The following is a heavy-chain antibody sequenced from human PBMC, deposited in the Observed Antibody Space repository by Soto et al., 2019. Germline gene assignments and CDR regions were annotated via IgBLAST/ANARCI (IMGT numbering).Heavy chain of an antibody. Sequence: QVQLQQWGAGLLKPSETLSLTCAVYGGSFSGYCWSWIRQSPGKGLEWIGEIDHNGHTNYNPSLKSRVTISVDKSKNQFSLRLSSTTAADTATYYCAPYGSGIYYISRDPYLSQGTLVTVSS. CDR2: IDHNGHT. V-gene: IGHV4-34*01. D-gene: IGHD3-10*01. CDR1: GGSFSGYC. J-gene: IGHJ4*02. CDR3: APYGSGIYYISRDPY.